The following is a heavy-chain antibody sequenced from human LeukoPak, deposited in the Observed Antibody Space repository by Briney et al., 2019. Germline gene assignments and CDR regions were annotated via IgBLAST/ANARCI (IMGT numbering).Heavy chain of an antibody. CDR1: GFTFSSYW. J-gene: IGHJ4*02. V-gene: IGHV3-7*01. D-gene: IGHD5-24*01. Sequence: GGSLRLSCAASGFTFSSYWMSWVRQAPGKGLEWVANIKQDGSEKYYVDSAKGRFTISRDNAKNSLYLQMNSLRAEDTAVYYCARGWLQFIFDYWGQGTLVTVSS. CDR3: ARGWLQFIFDY. CDR2: IKQDGSEK.